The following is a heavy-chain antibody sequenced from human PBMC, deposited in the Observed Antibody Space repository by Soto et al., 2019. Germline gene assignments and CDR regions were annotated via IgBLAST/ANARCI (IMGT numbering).Heavy chain of an antibody. D-gene: IGHD3-10*01. V-gene: IGHV1-3*01. J-gene: IGHJ4*02. CDR3: ARDLEDYGSGSFPPYYFDY. CDR1: GYTFTSYA. Sequence: ASVKVSCKASGYTFTSYAMHWVRQAPGQRLEWMGWINAGNGNTKYSQKFQGRVTITKDTSASTAYMELSSLRSEDTAVYYCARDLEDYGSGSFPPYYFDYWGQG. CDR2: INAGNGNT.